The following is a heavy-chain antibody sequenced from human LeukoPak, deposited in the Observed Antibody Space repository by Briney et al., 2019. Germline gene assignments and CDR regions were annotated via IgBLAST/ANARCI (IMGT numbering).Heavy chain of an antibody. J-gene: IGHJ4*02. CDR3: AKDGLRLYFDY. CDR2: ISGSGGST. D-gene: IGHD3-16*01. Sequence: GGSLRLSCAASGFTFSSYAMSWVRQAPGKGLEWVSAISGSGGSTNYADSVEGRFTISRDNSKNTLYLQMNSLRAEDTAVYYCAKDGLRLYFDYWGQGTLVTVSS. V-gene: IGHV3-23*01. CDR1: GFTFSSYA.